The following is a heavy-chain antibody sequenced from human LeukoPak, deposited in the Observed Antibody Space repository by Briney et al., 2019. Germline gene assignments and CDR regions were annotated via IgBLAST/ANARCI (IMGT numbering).Heavy chain of an antibody. V-gene: IGHV4-59*01. CDR2: IYYSGST. CDR3: ARRGIAAAFDY. D-gene: IGHD6-13*01. CDR1: GGSISSYY. J-gene: IGHJ4*02. Sequence: SETLSLTCTVSGGSISSYYWSWIRQPPGKGLEWIGFIYYSGSTNYNPSLKSRVTISVDTSKNQFFLNLRSVTAADTAVYYCARRGIAAAFDYWGQGTLVTVSS.